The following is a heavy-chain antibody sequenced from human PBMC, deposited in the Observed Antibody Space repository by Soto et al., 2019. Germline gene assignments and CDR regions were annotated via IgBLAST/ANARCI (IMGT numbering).Heavy chain of an antibody. CDR1: GGSISSRSYY. CDR2: IYYSGST. Sequence: SETLSLTCTVSGGSISSRSYYWGWLRQPPGKGLEWIGSIYYSGSTYYNPSLKSRVTISVDTSKNQFSLKLTSVTAADTAVYYCARAMTTVTTIDYWGQGTLVTVS. J-gene: IGHJ4*02. V-gene: IGHV4-39*07. CDR3: ARAMTTVTTIDY. D-gene: IGHD4-17*01.